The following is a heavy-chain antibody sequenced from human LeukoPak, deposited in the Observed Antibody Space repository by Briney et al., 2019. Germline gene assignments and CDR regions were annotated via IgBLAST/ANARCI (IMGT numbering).Heavy chain of an antibody. CDR2: IYYSRNT. D-gene: IGHD3-22*01. Sequence: SETLSLTCTVSGGSISSYYWSWIRQPPRKGLEWIGFIYYSRNTNYNHSLPSRVTISLATPKHKFSLHLISLTAAAAAVSDCAGVVVSGYTDYWREGGVDADS. V-gene: IGHV4-59*12. CDR3: AGVVVSGYTDYWREGGVDADS. CDR1: GGSISSYY. J-gene: IGHJ5*01.